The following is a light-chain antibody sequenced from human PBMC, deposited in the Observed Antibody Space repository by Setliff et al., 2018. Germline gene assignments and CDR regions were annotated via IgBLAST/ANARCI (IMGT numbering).Light chain of an antibody. CDR2: EVT. V-gene: IGLV2-14*03. CDR3: SAYTSSSTYV. J-gene: IGLJ1*01. Sequence: QSVLTQPAAVSGSPGQSIAISCAGTNSDVGSYNYVSWYQQHPNKAPKLLIYEVTKRPSGVSDRFSGSKSGNTASLTISGLQAEDEADYYCSAYTSSSTYVFGTGTKVTVL. CDR1: NSDVGSYNY.